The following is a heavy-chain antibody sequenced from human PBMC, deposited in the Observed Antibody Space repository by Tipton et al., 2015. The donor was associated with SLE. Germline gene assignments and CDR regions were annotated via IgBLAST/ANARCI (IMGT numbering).Heavy chain of an antibody. V-gene: IGHV4-59*01. CDR2: IYYSGST. D-gene: IGHD3-10*01. CDR3: ARDGPGKAFDI. CDR1: GGSISSYY. J-gene: IGHJ3*02. Sequence: TLSLTCTVSGGSISSYYWSWIRQPPGKGLEWIGYIYYSGSTNYNPSLKSRGTISVDTSKNQFSLKLSSVTAADTAVYYCARDGPGKAFDIWGQGTMVTVSS.